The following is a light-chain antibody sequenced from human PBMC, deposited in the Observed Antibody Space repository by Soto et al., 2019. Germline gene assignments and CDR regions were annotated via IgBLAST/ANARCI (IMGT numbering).Light chain of an antibody. Sequence: EIVLTQSPATLSLSPGERATLSCRASQSVRGYLAWYQQKPGQVPRLVIYDASNRATGIPARFSGSGSGTDFTLTISSLEPEDFAVYYCQQRSNWPLTFGGGTMVDIK. CDR2: DAS. J-gene: IGKJ4*01. CDR1: QSVRGY. CDR3: QQRSNWPLT. V-gene: IGKV3-11*01.